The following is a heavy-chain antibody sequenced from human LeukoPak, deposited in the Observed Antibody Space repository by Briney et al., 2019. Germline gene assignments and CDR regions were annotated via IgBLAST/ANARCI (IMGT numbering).Heavy chain of an antibody. D-gene: IGHD6-19*01. CDR3: ARLAKGEQWLAYSFDY. Sequence: PSETLSLTCTVSGGSISGFVWSWIRQPPGEGLDYIGFIYDTGTTNYNPLLKSRVTLSVDTSKNQFSLRLNSVTAADTAVYYCARLAKGEQWLAYSFDYWGQGALVTVSS. V-gene: IGHV4-59*08. CDR1: GGSISGFV. J-gene: IGHJ4*02. CDR2: IYDTGTT.